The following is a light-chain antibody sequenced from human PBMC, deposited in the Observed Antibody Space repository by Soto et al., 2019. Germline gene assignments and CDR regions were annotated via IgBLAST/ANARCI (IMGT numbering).Light chain of an antibody. CDR1: NIGDKG. CDR3: QVWDRSSEHYV. V-gene: IGLV3-21*02. CDR2: DDS. J-gene: IGLJ1*01. Sequence: SYELTQPPSVSVAPGQTARITCGGNNIGDKGVHWYQQKPGQAPVLVVFDDSDRPSGIPERFSGSNSGDTATLTISGVEAGDEADYFCQVWDRSSEHYVFVTGTKVTVL.